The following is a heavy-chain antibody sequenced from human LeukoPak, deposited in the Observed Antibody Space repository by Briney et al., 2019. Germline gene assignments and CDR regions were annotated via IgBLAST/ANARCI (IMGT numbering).Heavy chain of an antibody. CDR2: IGTAGDT. CDR1: GFTFSSYD. D-gene: IGHD2-15*01. CDR3: VRGGRYCSGSTCYFNY. V-gene: IGHV3-13*01. J-gene: IGHJ4*02. Sequence: GGSLRLSCAASGFTFSSYDMHWVRQATGEGLEWVSAIGTAGDTYYPGSVKGRFTVSRENAKNSLYLQMNSLRAGDTAVYYCVRGGRYCSGSTCYFNYWGQGTRVTVSS.